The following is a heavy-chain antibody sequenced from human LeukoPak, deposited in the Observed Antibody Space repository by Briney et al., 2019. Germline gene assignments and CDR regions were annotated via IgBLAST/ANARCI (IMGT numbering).Heavy chain of an antibody. V-gene: IGHV4-59*01. CDR1: GGSISSYD. D-gene: IGHD2-8*02. CDR3: ARVSSLLAHYFDY. J-gene: IGHJ4*02. CDR2: IYYSGST. Sequence: PSETLSLTCTVSGGSISSYDCSWIRQPPGKGLERIGYIYYSGSTNYNPSLKSRVTISVDTYKKQFSLKLSSVTAADTAVYYCARVSSLLAHYFDYWGQGTLVTVSS.